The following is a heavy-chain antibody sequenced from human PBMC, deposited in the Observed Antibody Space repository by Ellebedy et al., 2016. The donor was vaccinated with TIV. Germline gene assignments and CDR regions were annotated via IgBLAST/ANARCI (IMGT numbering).Heavy chain of an antibody. D-gene: IGHD1-26*01. CDR3: ARDGIVGGPTEYYFDS. Sequence: GESLKISCAASGFTFSSNWMHWVRQAPGKGLVWVSRINSDGSRSTYADSVKGRFTISRDNAKNTLYVQMTSLRAEDTAVYYCARDGIVGGPTEYYFDSWGQGTLVTVSS. CDR2: INSDGSRS. CDR1: GFTFSSNW. J-gene: IGHJ4*02. V-gene: IGHV3-74*01.